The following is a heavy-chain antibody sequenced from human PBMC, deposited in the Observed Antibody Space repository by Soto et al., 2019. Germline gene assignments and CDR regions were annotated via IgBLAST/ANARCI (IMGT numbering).Heavy chain of an antibody. CDR1: GFTFSSYA. J-gene: IGHJ6*03. V-gene: IGHV3-23*01. Sequence: GGSLRLSCAASGFTFSSYAMSWVRQAPGKGLEWVSAISGSGGSTYYADSVKGRFTISRDNSKNTLYLQMNSLRAEDTAVYYCAKDSARAIGYCSGGSCLLSGRLYYMDVWGKGTTVTVSS. D-gene: IGHD2-15*01. CDR2: ISGSGGST. CDR3: AKDSARAIGYCSGGSCLLSGRLYYMDV.